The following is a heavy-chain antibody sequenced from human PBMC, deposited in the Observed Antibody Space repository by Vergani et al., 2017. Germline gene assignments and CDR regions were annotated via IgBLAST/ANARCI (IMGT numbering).Heavy chain of an antibody. D-gene: IGHD6-13*01. CDR3: ARGLWYSSSWDIDY. CDR1: GGSISSYY. J-gene: IGHJ4*02. V-gene: IGHV4-59*01. CDR2: IYYSGST. Sequence: QVQLPESGPGLVKPSETLSLTFTVSGGSISSYYWSWIRQPPGKGLEWIGYIYYSGSTNYNPSLKSRVTIAVDTSKNQFSLKLSSVTAADTAVYYCARGLWYSSSWDIDYWGQGTLVTVSS.